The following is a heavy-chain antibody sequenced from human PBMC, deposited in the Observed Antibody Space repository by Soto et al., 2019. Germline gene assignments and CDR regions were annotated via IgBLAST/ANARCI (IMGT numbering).Heavy chain of an antibody. Sequence: QVQLVQSGAEVKRPGDSAKVSCKASGYTFASYNIYWVRQVKGQGLEWMGWMNPNSGDKGYAQKFLDRVIMTRETTIKPACLELASLTSEDTAVYYGARGGRYLEWFPWFDPWGQGTLVTVSS. D-gene: IGHD3-3*01. V-gene: IGHV1-8*01. J-gene: IGHJ5*02. CDR1: GYTFASYN. CDR2: MNPNSGDK. CDR3: ARGGRYLEWFPWFDP.